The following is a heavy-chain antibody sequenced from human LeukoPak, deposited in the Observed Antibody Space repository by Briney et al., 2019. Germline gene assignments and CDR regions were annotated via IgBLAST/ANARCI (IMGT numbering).Heavy chain of an antibody. CDR1: GYSFTSYW. CDR2: IDPSDSYT. V-gene: IGHV5-10-1*01. CDR3: ARRPIYSNYRYYYYGMDV. D-gene: IGHD4-11*01. J-gene: IGHJ6*02. Sequence: GESLKISCKGSGYSFTSYWISWVRQMPGKGLEWMGRIDPSDSYTNYGPSFQGHVTISADKSISTAYLQWSSLKASDTAMYYCARRPIYSNYRYYYYGMDVWGQGTTVTVSS.